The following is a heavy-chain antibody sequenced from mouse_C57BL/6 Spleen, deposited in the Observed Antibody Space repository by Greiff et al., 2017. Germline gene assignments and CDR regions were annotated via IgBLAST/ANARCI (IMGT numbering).Heavy chain of an antibody. D-gene: IGHD3-1*01. Sequence: QVQLQQPGAELVRPGSSVKLSCKASGYTFTSYWMDWVKQRPGQGLEWIGNIYPSDSETHYTQKFKDKATLTVDKSSSTAYMQLSSLTSEASAAYYCARPQLGLLAYGAKGLWSLSLQ. CDR1: GYTFTSYW. V-gene: IGHV1-61*01. CDR3: ARPQLGLLAY. J-gene: IGHJ3*01. CDR2: IYPSDSET.